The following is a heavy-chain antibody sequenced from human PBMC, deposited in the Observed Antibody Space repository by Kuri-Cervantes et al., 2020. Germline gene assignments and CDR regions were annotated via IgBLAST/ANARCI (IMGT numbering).Heavy chain of an antibody. V-gene: IGHV3-30*18. CDR2: ISYDGSNK. J-gene: IGHJ4*02. CDR3: AKDSLKLPFDY. Sequence: GESLKISCAASGFTFSSYGMHWVRQAPGKGLEWVAVISYDGSNKYYADSVKGRFTISRDNSKNTLYLQMNSLRAEDTAVYCCAKDSLKLPFDYWGQGTLVTVSS. CDR1: GFTFSSYG. D-gene: IGHD1-7*01.